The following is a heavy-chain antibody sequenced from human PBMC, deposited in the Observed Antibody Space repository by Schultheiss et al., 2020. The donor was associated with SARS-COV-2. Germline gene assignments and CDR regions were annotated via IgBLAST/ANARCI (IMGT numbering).Heavy chain of an antibody. CDR3: AREDYGGEDY. Sequence: SETLSLTCTVSGGSISSYYWSWIRQPPGKGLEWIAFIYYSGHTYYNPSLKSRVTISVDRSKNQFSLKLSSVTAADTAVYYCAREDYGGEDYWGQGTLVTVSS. J-gene: IGHJ4*02. D-gene: IGHD4-17*01. V-gene: IGHV4-59*12. CDR1: GGSISSYY. CDR2: IYYSGHT.